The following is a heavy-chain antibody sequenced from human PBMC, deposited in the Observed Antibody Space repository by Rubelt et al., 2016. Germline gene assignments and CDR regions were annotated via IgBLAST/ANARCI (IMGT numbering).Heavy chain of an antibody. CDR2: ISYDGSNK. Sequence: QVQLVESGGGVVQPGRSLRLSCAASGFTFSSYGMHWVRQAPGKGLEWVAVISYDGSNKYYADSGKGRFTISRDNSKNTLYLQMNSLRAEDTAVYYCARGLEMATKFDYWGQGTLVTVSS. V-gene: IGHV3-30*03. CDR3: ARGLEMATKFDY. D-gene: IGHD5-24*01. J-gene: IGHJ4*02. CDR1: GFTFSSYG.